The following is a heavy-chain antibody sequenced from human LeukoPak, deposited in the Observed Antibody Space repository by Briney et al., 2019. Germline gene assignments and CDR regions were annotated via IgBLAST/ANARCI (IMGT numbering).Heavy chain of an antibody. D-gene: IGHD1-1*01. CDR3: ARVNAGSPIDY. CDR2: ISAYNGNT. Sequence: ASVKVSCKASGYTFTSYGISWVRQAPGQGLEWMGWISAYNGNTNYAQKLQGRVTMSTDTSTSTAYMELRSPKSDATAVYYSARVNAGSPIDYWGQGTLVGVCS. J-gene: IGHJ4*02. CDR1: GYTFTSYG. V-gene: IGHV1-18*01.